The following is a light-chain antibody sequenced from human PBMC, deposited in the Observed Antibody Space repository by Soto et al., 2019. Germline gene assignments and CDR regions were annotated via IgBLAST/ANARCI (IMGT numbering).Light chain of an antibody. CDR3: QQYGNSPPLT. CDR2: DAS. CDR1: QSVSSIY. V-gene: IGKV3D-20*01. Sequence: EIVLTQSPATLSLSPGERATLSCGASQSVSSIYLAWYQQKPGLAPRLLIYDASNRAAGIPDRFSGSGSGTDFTLTISRLEPDDFVVYYCQQYGNSPPLTFGGGTKVEIK. J-gene: IGKJ4*01.